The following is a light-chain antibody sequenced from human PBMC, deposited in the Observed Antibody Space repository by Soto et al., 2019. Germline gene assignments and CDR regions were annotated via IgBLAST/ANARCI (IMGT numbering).Light chain of an antibody. J-gene: IGKJ3*01. Sequence: EIVMTQSPATLPVSPGERATLSCRASQSVSSNLAWYQQKPGQAPRLLIYGASTRATGIPARFSGSGSGTEFTLTISSLQSEDCAVYYCQQYNNWPPITFGPGTKVDIK. CDR3: QQYNNWPPIT. CDR1: QSVSSN. CDR2: GAS. V-gene: IGKV3-15*01.